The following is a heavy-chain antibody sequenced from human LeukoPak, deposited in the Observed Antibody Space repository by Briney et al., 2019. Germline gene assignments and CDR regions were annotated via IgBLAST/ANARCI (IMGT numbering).Heavy chain of an antibody. J-gene: IGHJ4*02. Sequence: PGGSLRLSCAASGFTFRSYTMNWVRQAPGKGLEWVSYISSSSSVIYYADSVKGRFTISRDNAKNSLYLQMNSLRAEDTAVYYCAKGDCSSTSCYGYYFDYWGQGTLVTVSS. CDR3: AKGDCSSTSCYGYYFDY. V-gene: IGHV3-48*04. CDR2: ISSSSSVI. D-gene: IGHD2-2*01. CDR1: GFTFRSYT.